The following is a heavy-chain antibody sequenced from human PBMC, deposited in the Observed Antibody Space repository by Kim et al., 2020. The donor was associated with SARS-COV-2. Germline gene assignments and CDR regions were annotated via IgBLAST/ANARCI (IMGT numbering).Heavy chain of an antibody. J-gene: IGHJ2*01. CDR3: ARKYGSGSYYRKYFDL. Sequence: GGSLRLSCAASGFTFSSYWMSWVRQAPGKGLEWVANIKQDGSEKYYVDSVKGRFTISRDNAKNSLYLQMNSLRAEDTAVYYCARKYGSGSYYRKYFDLWGRGTLVTVSS. CDR1: GFTFSSYW. V-gene: IGHV3-7*01. CDR2: IKQDGSEK. D-gene: IGHD3-10*01.